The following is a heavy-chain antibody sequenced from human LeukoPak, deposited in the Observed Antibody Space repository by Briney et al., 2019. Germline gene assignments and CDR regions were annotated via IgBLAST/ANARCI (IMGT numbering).Heavy chain of an antibody. CDR2: ITGSDGSS. D-gene: IGHD3-9*01. V-gene: IGHV3-23*01. CDR3: AKWGDYDILTGYYVPDY. Sequence: GGSLRLSFVASGFTFTNYAMSWVRQAPGKGLEWVSAITGSDGSSNYADSVKGRFTISRDNSKNTLYLQVNSLRAEDTAVYYCAKWGDYDILTGYYVPDYWGQGTLVTVSS. CDR1: GFTFTNYA. J-gene: IGHJ4*02.